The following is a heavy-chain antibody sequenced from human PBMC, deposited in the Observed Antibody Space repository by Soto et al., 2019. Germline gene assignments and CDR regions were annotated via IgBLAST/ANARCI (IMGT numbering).Heavy chain of an antibody. V-gene: IGHV1-8*01. D-gene: IGHD6-19*01. CDR1: GYTFTSYD. CDR2: MNPNSGNT. J-gene: IGHJ4*02. Sequence: QVQLVQSGAEVKKPGASVKVSCKASGYTFTSYDINGVRQATGQGLEWMGWMNPNSGNTGYAQKFQGRVTMTRNTSIRTAYMELSSLRSEDTAVYYCARERSSGWYVDYWGQGTLVTVSS. CDR3: ARERSSGWYVDY.